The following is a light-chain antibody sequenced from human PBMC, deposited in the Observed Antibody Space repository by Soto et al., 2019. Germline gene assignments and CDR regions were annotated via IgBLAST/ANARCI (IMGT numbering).Light chain of an antibody. CDR1: QSVSSY. CDR3: QQRSNWPPFT. Sequence: EIVLTQSPATLSLSPGERATLSCRASQSVSSYLVWYQQKPGQAPRLLIYDASTRATGIPARFSGSGSGTDFTLPISSLEPEDFAVYYCQQRSNWPPFTFGPGTKVDI. CDR2: DAS. J-gene: IGKJ3*01. V-gene: IGKV3-11*01.